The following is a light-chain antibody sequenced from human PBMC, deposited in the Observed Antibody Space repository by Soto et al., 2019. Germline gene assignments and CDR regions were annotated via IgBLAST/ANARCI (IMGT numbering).Light chain of an antibody. CDR2: DAS. Sequence: AIQLTQSPSSLSASVGDRVTITCRASQGISSALAWYQQKPGKAPKLLIYDASSLESGVPSRFGGSGSGTDFTLTISSLQPEDFATYYCPQFNSYPLFGGGTKVEIK. V-gene: IGKV1-13*02. CDR3: PQFNSYPL. J-gene: IGKJ4*01. CDR1: QGISSA.